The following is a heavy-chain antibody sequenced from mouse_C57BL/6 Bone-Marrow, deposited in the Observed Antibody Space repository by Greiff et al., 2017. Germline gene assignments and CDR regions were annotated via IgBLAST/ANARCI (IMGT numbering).Heavy chain of an antibody. J-gene: IGHJ2*01. Sequence: VQLQESGAELVKPGASVKLSCKASGYTFTSYWMHWVKQRPGQGLEWIGMIHPNSGSTNYNEKFKSKATLTVDKSSSTAYMQLSSLTSEDSAVYYCATILYYFDYWGQGTTLTVSS. CDR2: IHPNSGST. V-gene: IGHV1-64*01. CDR1: GYTFTSYW. CDR3: ATILYYFDY.